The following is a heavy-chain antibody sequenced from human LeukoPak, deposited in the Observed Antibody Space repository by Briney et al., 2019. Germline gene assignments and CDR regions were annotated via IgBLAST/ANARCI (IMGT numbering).Heavy chain of an antibody. J-gene: IGHJ4*01. CDR1: GFTFSNSA. CDR2: HSGSGITT. D-gene: IGHD6-19*01. V-gene: IGHV3-23*01. Sequence: GGSLRLSCAASGFTFSNSAMSWVRQAPGKGLEWVSTHSGSGITTYYADSAKGRFTISRDNSKNTLYLQMNSLRAEDTAVYYCAKGIYSSGWSYFDYWGHGTLVTVSS. CDR3: AKGIYSSGWSYFDY.